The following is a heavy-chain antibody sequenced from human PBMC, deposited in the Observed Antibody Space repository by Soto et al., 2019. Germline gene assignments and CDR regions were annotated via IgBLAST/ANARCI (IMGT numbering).Heavy chain of an antibody. Sequence: GGSLRLSCTASGFTFGDYAMSWVRQAPGKGLEWVGFIRSKAYGGTTEYAASVKGRFTISRDDSKSIAYLQMNSLKTEDTAVYYCTRGAEGRAFDIWGQGTMVTVSS. V-gene: IGHV3-49*04. CDR1: GFTFGDYA. CDR3: TRGAEGRAFDI. CDR2: IRSKAYGGTT. J-gene: IGHJ3*02.